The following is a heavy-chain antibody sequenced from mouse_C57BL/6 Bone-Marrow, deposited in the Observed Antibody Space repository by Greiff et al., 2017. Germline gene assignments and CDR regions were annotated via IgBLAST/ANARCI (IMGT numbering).Heavy chain of an antibody. CDR3: ARRGYGNYVWYFDV. D-gene: IGHD2-10*02. CDR2: MYPGDGDT. V-gene: IGHV1-82*01. J-gene: IGHJ1*03. CDR1: GYAFSSSW. Sequence: VQLQQSGPELVKPGASVKISCKASGYAFSSSWMNWVKQRPGKGLEWIGRMYPGDGDTNYNGKFMGKATLTADKSSSTAYMQLSSLTSEDSAVYFCARRGYGNYVWYFDVWGTGTTVTVSS.